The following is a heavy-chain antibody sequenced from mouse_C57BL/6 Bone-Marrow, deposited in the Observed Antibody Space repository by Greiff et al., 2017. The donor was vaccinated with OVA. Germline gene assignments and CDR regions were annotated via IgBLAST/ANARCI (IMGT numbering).Heavy chain of an antibody. CDR1: GYTFTSYD. D-gene: IGHD2-12*01. V-gene: IGHV1-85*01. J-gene: IGHJ3*01. Sequence: VKVVESGPELVKPGASVKLSCKASGYTFTSYDINWVKQRPGQGLEWIGWIYPRDGSTKYNEKFKGKATLTVDTSSSTAYMELHSLTSEDSAVYFCARDDPFAYWGQGTLVTVSA. CDR3: ARDDPFAY. CDR2: IYPRDGST.